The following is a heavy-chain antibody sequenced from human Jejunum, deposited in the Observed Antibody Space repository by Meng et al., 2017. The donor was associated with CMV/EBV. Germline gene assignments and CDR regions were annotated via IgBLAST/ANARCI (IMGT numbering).Heavy chain of an antibody. J-gene: IGHJ4*02. V-gene: IGHV7-4-1*02. Sequence: KVSCKASGYSFATNALNWVRQAPGQGLEWMGWINTNTGNPTYAQGFTGRFVFSLDTSVNTAYLQISSLKAEDTAVYYCARGGTSGFDYWGQGTLVTVSS. CDR3: ARGGTSGFDY. CDR1: GYSFATNA. CDR2: INTNTGNP.